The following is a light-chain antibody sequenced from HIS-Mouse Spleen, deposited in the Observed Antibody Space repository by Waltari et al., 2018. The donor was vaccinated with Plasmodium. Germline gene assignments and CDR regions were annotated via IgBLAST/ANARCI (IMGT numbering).Light chain of an antibody. CDR3: YSTNSSGNHRV. CDR1: ALPKKY. CDR2: EAS. J-gene: IGLJ3*02. Sequence: SYELTQPPSVSVSPGQTARITCSGDALPKKYAYWYQRKSGQAPVLVIYEASKRPSGFPEGFSGSSSGTMATLTISGAQVEDEADYYCYSTNSSGNHRVFGGGTKLTVL. V-gene: IGLV3-10*01.